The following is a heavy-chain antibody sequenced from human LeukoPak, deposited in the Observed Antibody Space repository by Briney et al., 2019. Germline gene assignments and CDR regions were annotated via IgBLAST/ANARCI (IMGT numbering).Heavy chain of an antibody. CDR2: IRYDGSNE. J-gene: IGHJ5*02. D-gene: IGHD6-13*01. CDR3: AKDPTPGRAADTDWFDP. Sequence: GGSLRFSCVASGFTFSRHGMHWVRQAPGKGLEWVAFIRYDGSNEYYADSVKGRFTISRDNSKNTLYLQMNSLRIEDTAVYYCAKDPTPGRAADTDWFDPWGQGTLVSVSS. CDR1: GFTFSRHG. V-gene: IGHV3-30*02.